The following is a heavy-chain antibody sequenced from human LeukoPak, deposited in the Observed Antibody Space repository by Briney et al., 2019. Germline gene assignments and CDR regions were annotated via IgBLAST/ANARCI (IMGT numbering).Heavy chain of an antibody. CDR2: TCTRGNS. J-gene: IGHJ3*02. CDR3: ARGGRGSAAVVAPRSFDI. D-gene: IGHD3-22*01. V-gene: IGHV3-53*01. CDR1: GFDVSSHH. Sequence: PGGSLRLSCAASGFDVSSHHMVWVRQAPGKGLEWVSVTCTRGNSYYTDSVKGRFIISRDTSKNTMDLQMNSLRPEDSALYFCARGGRGSAAVVAPRSFDIWGQGTMVAVSS.